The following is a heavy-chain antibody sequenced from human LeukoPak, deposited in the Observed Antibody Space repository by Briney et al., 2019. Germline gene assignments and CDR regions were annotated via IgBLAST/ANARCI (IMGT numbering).Heavy chain of an antibody. Sequence: GGSLRLCCATSGFTFSSYSMNWVRQAPGKGLEWVSSISSSSSYIYYADSVKGRFTISRDNAKNSLYLQMNSLRAEDTAVYYCAREPPTVAYPDYYYYHMDVWGKGTTVTVSS. V-gene: IGHV3-21*01. CDR3: AREPPTVAYPDYYYYHMDV. CDR2: ISSSSSYI. D-gene: IGHD4-11*01. J-gene: IGHJ6*03. CDR1: GFTFSSYS.